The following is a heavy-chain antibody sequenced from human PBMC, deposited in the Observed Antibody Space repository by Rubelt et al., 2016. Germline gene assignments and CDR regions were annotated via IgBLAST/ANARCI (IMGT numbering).Heavy chain of an antibody. CDR3: ARGGIVVVPAATYYYYYGMDV. CDR2: YYSGST. J-gene: IGHJ6*02. D-gene: IGHD2-2*01. V-gene: IGHV4-30-4*07. Sequence: YYSGSTYYNPSLKSRVTISVDTSKNQFSLKLSSVTAADTAVYYCARGGIVVVPAATYYYYYGMDVWGQGTTVTVSS.